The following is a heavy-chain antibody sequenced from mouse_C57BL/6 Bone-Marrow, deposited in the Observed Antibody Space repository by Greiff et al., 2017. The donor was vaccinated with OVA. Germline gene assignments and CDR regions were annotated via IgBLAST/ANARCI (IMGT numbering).Heavy chain of an antibody. Sequence: QVQLQQPGAELVRPGSSVKLSCKASGYTFTSYWMHWVKQRPIQGLEWIGNIDPSDSETHYNQKFKDKATLTVDNSSSTAYMQLSSLTSEDAAVYYCAAGDYSNYDAMDYWGQGTSVTVSS. CDR1: GYTFTSYW. D-gene: IGHD2-5*01. J-gene: IGHJ4*01. CDR3: AAGDYSNYDAMDY. CDR2: IDPSDSET. V-gene: IGHV1-52*01.